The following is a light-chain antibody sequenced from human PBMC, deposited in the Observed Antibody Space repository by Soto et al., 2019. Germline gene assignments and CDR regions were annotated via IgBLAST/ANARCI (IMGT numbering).Light chain of an antibody. CDR3: QSYDSSLINYV. J-gene: IGLJ1*01. V-gene: IGLV1-40*01. Sequence: QSVLTQPPSVSGAPGQRVTISCTGSTSNIGADYDVHWYQQLPGTAPKLLIYGSSDRPSGVPDRFSGSKSGTSASLAITGLQAEDEADYYCQSYDSSLINYVFGTGTKVT. CDR1: TSNIGADYD. CDR2: GSS.